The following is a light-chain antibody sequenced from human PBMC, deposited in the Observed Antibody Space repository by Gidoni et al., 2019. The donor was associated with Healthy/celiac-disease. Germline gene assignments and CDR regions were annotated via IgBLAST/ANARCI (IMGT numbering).Light chain of an antibody. CDR2: DVS. CDR1: SSDVGGYNY. J-gene: IGLJ2*01. V-gene: IGLV2-14*01. CDR3: SSYTSSSTVV. Sequence: QSAPTQPASVSGSPGSSITISCTGTSSDVGGYNYVSWYQQHPGKAPKLMIYDVSNRTSGVSNRFSGSKSGNTASLTISGLQAEDEADYYCSSYTSSSTVVFGGGTKLTVL.